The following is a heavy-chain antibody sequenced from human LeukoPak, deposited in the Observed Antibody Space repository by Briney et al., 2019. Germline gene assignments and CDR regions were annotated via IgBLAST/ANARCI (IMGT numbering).Heavy chain of an antibody. J-gene: IGHJ4*02. CDR2: IKSKTDGGTT. CDR3: TREAVAANGYFDY. V-gene: IGHV3-15*01. D-gene: IGHD6-19*01. CDR1: GFTFSNAW. Sequence: GGSLRLSCAASGFTFSNAWMSWVRQAPGKGLEWVGRIKSKTDGGTTDYAAPVKGRFTISRDDSKNTLYLQMNSLKTEDTAVYYCTREAVAANGYFDYWGQGTLVTVSS.